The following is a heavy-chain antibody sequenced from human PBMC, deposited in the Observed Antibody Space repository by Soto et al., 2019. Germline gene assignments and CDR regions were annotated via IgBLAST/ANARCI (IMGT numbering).Heavy chain of an antibody. CDR1: GFTFSSYS. D-gene: IGHD6-19*01. J-gene: IGHJ6*02. CDR2: ISSSSSYI. Sequence: GGSLRLSCAASGFTFSSYSMNWVRQAPGKGLEWVSSISSSSSYIYYADSVKGRFTISRDNAKNSLYLQMNSMRAEDTAVYYCARVVPGIAVAGSLSPWDAHYYYGMDVWGQGTTVTVSS. CDR3: ARVVPGIAVAGSLSPWDAHYYYGMDV. V-gene: IGHV3-21*01.